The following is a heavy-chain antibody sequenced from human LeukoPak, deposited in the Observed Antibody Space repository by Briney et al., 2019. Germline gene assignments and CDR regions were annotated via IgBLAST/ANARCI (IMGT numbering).Heavy chain of an antibody. J-gene: IGHJ4*02. Sequence: GGSLRLSCAASGFTFNSFYMSWVRQAPGKGLEWVSNIKQYGSEKYYVDSVKGRFTISRDNAKNSLYLQMNSLRAEDTATYYCARGIAVAGTVNYWGQGTLVTVSS. V-gene: IGHV3-7*01. CDR2: IKQYGSEK. D-gene: IGHD6-19*01. CDR3: ARGIAVAGTVNY. CDR1: GFTFNSFY.